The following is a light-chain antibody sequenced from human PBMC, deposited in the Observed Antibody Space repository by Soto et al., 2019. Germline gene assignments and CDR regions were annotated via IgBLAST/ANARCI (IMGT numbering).Light chain of an antibody. Sequence: QSVLTQPPSASGTPGQRVTISCSGISSNIGSNTVNWYQQLPGTAPKLLIYSNNQRPSGVPDRFSGSKSGTSASLDISGLQSEDEADYYCAAWYDSLNGVVVGGGTKLTVL. CDR1: SSNIGSNT. CDR2: SNN. V-gene: IGLV1-44*01. CDR3: AAWYDSLNGVV. J-gene: IGLJ2*01.